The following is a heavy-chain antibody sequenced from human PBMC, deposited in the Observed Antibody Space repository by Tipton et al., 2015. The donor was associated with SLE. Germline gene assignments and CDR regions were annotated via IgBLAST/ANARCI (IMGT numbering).Heavy chain of an antibody. V-gene: IGHV3-7*01. Sequence: SLRLSCAASGFTFSSYWMSWVRQAPGKGLEWVANIKQDGSEKYYVDSVKGRFTISRDNAKNSLYLQMNSLRAEDTAVYYCASPPYEGSGSYLPYWYFDLWGRGTLVTVSS. J-gene: IGHJ2*01. CDR2: IKQDGSEK. CDR3: ASPPYEGSGSYLPYWYFDL. D-gene: IGHD3-10*01. CDR1: GFTFSSYW.